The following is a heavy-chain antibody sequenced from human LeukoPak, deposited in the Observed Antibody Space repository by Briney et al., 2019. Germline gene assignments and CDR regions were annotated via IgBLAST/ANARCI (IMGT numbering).Heavy chain of an antibody. CDR3: ARGSPDLLTGGGYYFDY. CDR1: GGSISSSSYY. D-gene: IGHD3-9*01. J-gene: IGHJ4*02. V-gene: IGHV4-39*01. CDR2: IYYSGST. Sequence: SETLSLTCTVSGGSISSSSYYWGWIRQPPGKGLEWIGSIYYSGSTYYNPSLKSRVTISVDTSKNQFSLKLSSVTAADTAVYYCARGSPDLLTGGGYYFDYWGQGTLVTVSS.